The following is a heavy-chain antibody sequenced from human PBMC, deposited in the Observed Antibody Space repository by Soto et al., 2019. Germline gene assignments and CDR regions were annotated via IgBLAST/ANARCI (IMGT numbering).Heavy chain of an antibody. CDR2: INAGNGNT. V-gene: IGHV1-3*01. D-gene: IGHD3-16*01. CDR3: ARGMGLYYFDY. CDR1: GYTFTSYA. J-gene: IGHJ4*02. Sequence: GGPVKVSCKASGYTFTSYAMHLGRQAPGQRLEWMGWINAGNGNTKYSQKFQGRVTITRDTSASTAYMELSSLRSEDTAVYYCARGMGLYYFDYWGQGTLVTVSS.